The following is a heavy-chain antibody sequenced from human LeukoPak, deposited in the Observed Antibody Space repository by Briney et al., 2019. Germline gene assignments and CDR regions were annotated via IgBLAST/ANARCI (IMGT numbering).Heavy chain of an antibody. CDR2: IYSGGST. CDR1: GFTVSSKY. CDR3: ARDLGEQLDY. Sequence: GGSLRLSCAASGFTVSSKYMSWVRQAPGKGLEWVSVIYSGGSTYYADSVKSRFTISGDNSKNTLYLQMNSLRTEDTAVYYCARDLGEQLDYWGQGTLVTVSS. D-gene: IGHD6-6*01. V-gene: IGHV3-66*02. J-gene: IGHJ4*02.